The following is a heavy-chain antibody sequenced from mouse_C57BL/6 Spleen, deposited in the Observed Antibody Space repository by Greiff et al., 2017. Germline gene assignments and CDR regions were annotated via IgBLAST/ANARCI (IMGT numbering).Heavy chain of an antibody. CDR3: APHDYDRAY. V-gene: IGHV2-5*01. CDR2: LWRGGST. D-gene: IGHD2-4*01. CDR1: GFSLTSYG. Sequence: VQLQESGPGLVQPSQSLSITCTVSGFSLTSYGVHWVRQSPGKGLEWLGVLWRGGSTDYNAAFMSRLSITKDNSKSQVFFKMNSLQADDTAIYXCAPHDYDRAYWGQGTLVTVSA. J-gene: IGHJ3*01.